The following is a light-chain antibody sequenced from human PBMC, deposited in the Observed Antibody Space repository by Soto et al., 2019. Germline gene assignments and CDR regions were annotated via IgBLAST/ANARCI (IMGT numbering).Light chain of an antibody. CDR3: MQGTHWPYT. Sequence: DVVMTQSPPSLPVTLGQPASISCRSSQSLLFRDGNTYLTWFQQRPGQSPRRLIYKVSKGDTGVPARFSGSGSDTDFTLIISRVEAEDVGVYYCMQGTHWPYTFGQGTKVEIK. V-gene: IGKV2-30*01. CDR2: KVS. J-gene: IGKJ2*01. CDR1: QSLLFRDGNTY.